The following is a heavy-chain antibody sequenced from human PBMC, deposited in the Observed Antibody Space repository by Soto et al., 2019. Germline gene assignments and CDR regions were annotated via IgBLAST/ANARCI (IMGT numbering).Heavy chain of an antibody. D-gene: IGHD5-12*01. J-gene: IGHJ4*02. Sequence: GGSLRLSCAASGFTFSSYAMSWVRQAPGKGLEWVSAISGSGGSTYYADSVKGRFTISRDNSKNTLYLQINSLRADDTAVYYCAKVAFGGYERAIFDYWGQGTLVTVSS. CDR1: GFTFSSYA. CDR2: ISGSGGST. CDR3: AKVAFGGYERAIFDY. V-gene: IGHV3-23*01.